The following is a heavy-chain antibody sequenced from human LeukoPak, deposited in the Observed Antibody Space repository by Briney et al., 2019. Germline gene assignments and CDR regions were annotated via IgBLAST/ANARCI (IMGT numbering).Heavy chain of an antibody. CDR3: ARAVLRGIVGATGFDP. Sequence: SETLSLTCTVSGGSISSYYWSWIRQPPGKGLEWIGYIYYSGSTNYNPSLKSRVTISVDTSKNQFSLKLSSVTAADTAVYYCARAVLRGIVGATGFDPWGQGTLVTVSS. D-gene: IGHD1-26*01. V-gene: IGHV4-59*01. CDR2: IYYSGST. J-gene: IGHJ5*02. CDR1: GGSISSYY.